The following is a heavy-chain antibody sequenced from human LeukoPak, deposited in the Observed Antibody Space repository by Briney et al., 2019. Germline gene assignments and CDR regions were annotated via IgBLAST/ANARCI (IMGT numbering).Heavy chain of an antibody. J-gene: IGHJ6*02. V-gene: IGHV1-2*02. D-gene: IGHD4-11*01. CDR1: GYTFTGYH. CDR3: ARMTTVPRYYYYYGMDV. CDR2: INPNSGGT. Sequence: AASVKVSCKASGYTFTGYHMHWVRQAPGQGLEWMGWINPNSGGTNYAQKFQGRVTMTRDTSISTAYMELSRLRSDDTAVYYCARMTTVPRYYYYYGMDVWGQGTTVTVSS.